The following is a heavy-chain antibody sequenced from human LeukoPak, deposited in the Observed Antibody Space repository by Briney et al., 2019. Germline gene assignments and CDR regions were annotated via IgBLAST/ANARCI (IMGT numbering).Heavy chain of an antibody. J-gene: IGHJ4*02. CDR1: GFTFSSDS. CDR2: ISGSSSYI. Sequence: GGSLRLSCAASGFTFSSDSMNWVRQAPGKGLEWVSSISGSSSYIYYADSVKGRFTISRDNAKNSLYLQMNSLRAEDTAVYYCASQYSSGWYVMFDYWGQGTLVTVSS. CDR3: ASQYSSGWYVMFDY. V-gene: IGHV3-21*01. D-gene: IGHD6-19*01.